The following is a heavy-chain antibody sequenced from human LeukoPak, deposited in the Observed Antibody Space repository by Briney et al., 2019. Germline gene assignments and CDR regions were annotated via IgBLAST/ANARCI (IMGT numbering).Heavy chain of an antibody. J-gene: IGHJ4*02. CDR3: ARVHYGSGSYYSHLDY. V-gene: IGHV1-69*13. CDR1: GYTFTSYA. Sequence: GASVKVSCKASGYTFTSYAISWVRQAPGQGLEWMGGIIPIFGTANYAQKFQGRVTITADESTSTAYMELSSLRSEDTAVYYCARVHYGSGSYYSHLDYWGQGTLVTVSS. CDR2: IIPIFGTA. D-gene: IGHD3-10*01.